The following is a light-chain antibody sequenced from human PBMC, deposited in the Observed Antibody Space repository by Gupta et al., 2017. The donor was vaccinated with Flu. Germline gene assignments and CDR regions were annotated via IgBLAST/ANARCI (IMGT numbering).Light chain of an antibody. CDR3: QQYKNWPYT. V-gene: IGKV3-15*01. CDR2: GAS. Sequence: PAPLSVSPGERATLSCRASQSFSSNLAWYQQKPGQAPRLLIYGASTRATGVPARFSGSGSGTDFTLTISGLQSEDFAVYYCQQYKNWPYTFGQGTKLEIK. CDR1: QSFSSN. J-gene: IGKJ2*01.